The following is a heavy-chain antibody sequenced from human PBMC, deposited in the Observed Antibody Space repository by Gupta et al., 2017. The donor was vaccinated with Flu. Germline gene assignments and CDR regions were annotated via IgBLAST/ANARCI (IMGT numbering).Heavy chain of an antibody. CDR2: IYTSGST. D-gene: IGHD4-17*01. J-gene: IGHJ2*01. V-gene: IGHV4-61*02. Sequence: QVQLQESGPGLVKPSQTLSLTCTVSGGSISSGSYYWSWIRQPAGKGLEWIGRIYTSGSTNYNPSLKSRVTISVDTSKNQFSLKLSSVXAXDTAVYXCARDYGGKPYDLWGRGTLVTVSS. CDR1: GGSISSGSYY. CDR3: ARDYGGKPYDL.